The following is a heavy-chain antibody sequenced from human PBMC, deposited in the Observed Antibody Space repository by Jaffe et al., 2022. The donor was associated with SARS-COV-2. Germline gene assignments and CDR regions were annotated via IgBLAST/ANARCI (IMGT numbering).Heavy chain of an antibody. D-gene: IGHD1-1*01. CDR2: ISGSGGST. Sequence: EVQLLESGGGLVQPGGSLRLSCAASGFTFSSYAMSWVRQAPGKGLEWVSAISGSGGSTYYADSVKGRFTISRDNSKNTLYLQMNSLRAEDTAVYYCAKDLYRQHTERAEYFQHWGQGTLVTVSS. J-gene: IGHJ1*01. CDR1: GFTFSSYA. V-gene: IGHV3-23*01. CDR3: AKDLYRQHTERAEYFQH.